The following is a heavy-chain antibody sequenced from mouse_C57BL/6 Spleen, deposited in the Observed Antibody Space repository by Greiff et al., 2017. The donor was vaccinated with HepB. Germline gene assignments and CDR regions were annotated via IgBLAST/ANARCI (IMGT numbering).Heavy chain of an antibody. Sequence: QVTLKESGPGILQPSQTLSLTCSFSGFSLSTFGMGVGWIRQPSGKGLEWLAHIWWDDDKYYNPALKSRLTISKDTSKNQVFLKIANVDTADTATYYCARMRDYSNSYAMDYWGQGTSVTVSS. D-gene: IGHD2-5*01. CDR1: GFSLSTFGMG. V-gene: IGHV8-8*01. CDR2: IWWDDDK. CDR3: ARMRDYSNSYAMDY. J-gene: IGHJ4*01.